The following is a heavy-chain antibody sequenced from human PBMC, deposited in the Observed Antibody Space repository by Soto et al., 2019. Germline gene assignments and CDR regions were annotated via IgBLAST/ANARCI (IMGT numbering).Heavy chain of an antibody. Sequence: EVQLLESGGGLVQPGGSLRLSCAASGFTFSSYAMSWVRKAPGKGLEWVSSITGGGENTHYADSVKGRFTISRDNSKNTLSLQMNSLRVDDTAVYHCAKGRIAVAAPFNWFDPWGQGTLVTVSS. CDR1: GFTFSSYA. D-gene: IGHD6-19*01. J-gene: IGHJ5*02. V-gene: IGHV3-23*01. CDR2: ITGGGENT. CDR3: AKGRIAVAAPFNWFDP.